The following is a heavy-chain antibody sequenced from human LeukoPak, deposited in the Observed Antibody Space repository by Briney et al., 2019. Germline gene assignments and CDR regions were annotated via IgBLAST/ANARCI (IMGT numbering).Heavy chain of an antibody. V-gene: IGHV4-59*01. CDR2: IYYSGST. D-gene: IGHD4-17*01. J-gene: IGHJ4*02. CDR3: ARDRNGDPGGAFDY. Sequence: SETLSLTCTASGGSISSYYWSWIRQPPGKGLEWIGYIYYSGSTNYNPSLKSRVTISVDTSKNQFSLKLSSVTAADTAVYYCARDRNGDPGGAFDYWGQGTLVTVSS. CDR1: GGSISSYY.